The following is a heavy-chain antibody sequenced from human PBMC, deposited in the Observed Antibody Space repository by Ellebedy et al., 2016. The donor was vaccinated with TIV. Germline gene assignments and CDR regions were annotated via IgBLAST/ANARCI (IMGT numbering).Heavy chain of an antibody. CDR2: ISNSGGRT. CDR1: GFTFSSFA. J-gene: IGHJ4*02. D-gene: IGHD6-19*01. CDR3: ARDLDKSSGWYGGAAY. Sequence: PGGSLRLSCSASGFTFSSFAMSWVRQAPGKGLEWVSSISNSGGRTYYADSVKGRFTVSRDNSMTTVYLEMTRLGAEDTALYYCARDLDKSSGWYGGAAYWGQGTQVTVSS. V-gene: IGHV3-23*01.